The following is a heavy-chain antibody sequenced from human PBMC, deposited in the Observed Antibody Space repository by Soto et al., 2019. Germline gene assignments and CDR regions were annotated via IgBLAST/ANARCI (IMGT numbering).Heavy chain of an antibody. CDR1: GFTFSDYY. Sequence: QVQLVESGGGLVQPGGSLRLSCAASGFTFSDYYMSWIRQAPGKGLEWVSYISSSGSTIYYADSVKGRFTISRDNVKNSLDLQMNSLRAEDTAVYYCARVGHDIVVVVAATYFDYWGQGTLVTVSS. J-gene: IGHJ4*02. CDR2: ISSSGSTI. V-gene: IGHV3-11*01. D-gene: IGHD2-15*01. CDR3: ARVGHDIVVVVAATYFDY.